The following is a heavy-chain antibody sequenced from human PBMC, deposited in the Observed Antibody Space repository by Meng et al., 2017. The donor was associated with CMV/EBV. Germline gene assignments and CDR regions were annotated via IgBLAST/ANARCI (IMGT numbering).Heavy chain of an antibody. CDR2: ISYDGSNK. V-gene: IGHV3-30-3*01. Sequence: GESLKISCAASGFTFSSYAMHWVRQAPDKGLEWVAVISYDGSNKYYADSVKGRFTISRDNSKNTLYLQMNSLRAEDTAVYYCASDRGFGDLDSWGQGTLVTVSS. J-gene: IGHJ4*02. CDR1: GFTFSSYA. D-gene: IGHD3-10*01. CDR3: ASDRGFGDLDS.